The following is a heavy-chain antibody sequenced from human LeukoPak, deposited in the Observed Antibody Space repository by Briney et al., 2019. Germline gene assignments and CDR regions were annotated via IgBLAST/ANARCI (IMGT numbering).Heavy chain of an antibody. CDR2: ISYDGSNK. Sequence: GGSLRLSCAASGFTFSSYAMHWVRQAPGKGLEWVAVISYDGSNKYYADSVKGRFTISRDNSKNTLYLQMNSLRAEDTAVYYCAREVERLGRTIPFDYWGQGTLVTVSS. CDR1: GFTFSSYA. J-gene: IGHJ4*02. CDR3: AREVERLGRTIPFDY. V-gene: IGHV3-30-3*01. D-gene: IGHD3-9*01.